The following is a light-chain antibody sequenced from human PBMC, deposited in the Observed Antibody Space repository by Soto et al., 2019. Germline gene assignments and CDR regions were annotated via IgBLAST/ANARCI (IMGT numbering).Light chain of an antibody. CDR1: QSVGGSS. CDR3: QQYNSYSYT. CDR2: DTS. V-gene: IGKV3-20*01. J-gene: IGKJ2*01. Sequence: ETVLTQSPGTLSLSPGERATVSCRASQSVGGSSLAWYQQRPGQAPRLLIYDTSKRATGIPDRFSGSGSGTDFTLTISRLEPEDFAVYYCQQYNSYSYTFGQGTKLEIK.